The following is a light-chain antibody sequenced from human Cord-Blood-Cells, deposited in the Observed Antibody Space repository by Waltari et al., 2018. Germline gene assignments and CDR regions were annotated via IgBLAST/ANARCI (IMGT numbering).Light chain of an antibody. CDR3: GADHGSGSNFVWV. CDR1: SGYRTYK. V-gene: IGLV9-49*01. J-gene: IGLJ3*02. Sequence: QPVLTHPPSASASLGASVTLTCTLSSGYRTYKVDWHQPRPGKGPRFVMRVGTGGIVGSKGDGIPDRFSVLGSGLNRYLTIKNIQEEDESDYHCGADHGSGSNFVWVFGGGTKLTVL. CDR2: VGTGGIVG.